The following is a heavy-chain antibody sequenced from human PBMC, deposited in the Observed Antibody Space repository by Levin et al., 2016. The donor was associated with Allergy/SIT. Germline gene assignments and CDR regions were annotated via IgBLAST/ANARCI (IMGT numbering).Heavy chain of an antibody. J-gene: IGHJ4*02. D-gene: IGHD5-18*01. CDR2: INPNSGGT. V-gene: IGHV1-2*02. CDR3: ARDSGAYRSS. Sequence: WVRQAPGQGLEWMGWINPNSGGTNYAQKFHGRITMTRETSISTTYLEVNSLTFDDTAVYYCARDSGAYRSSWGQGTLVTVSS.